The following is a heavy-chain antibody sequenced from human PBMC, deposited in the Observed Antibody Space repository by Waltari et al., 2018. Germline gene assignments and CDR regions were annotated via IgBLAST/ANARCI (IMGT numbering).Heavy chain of an antibody. CDR3: AGHPSASGADYGS. J-gene: IGHJ4*02. D-gene: IGHD4-17*01. V-gene: IGHV4-59*08. CDR1: GGSINNYY. Sequence: QVQLQESGPGLVKPSETLSLTCTVSGGSINNYYWSWIRQPPGKGLEWIGYIFYSGGTNYSPAREGRVTRGGERSKNEVSRKVNGGSAADTAVYYCAGHPSASGADYGSWGQGTLVTVSS. CDR2: IFYSGGT.